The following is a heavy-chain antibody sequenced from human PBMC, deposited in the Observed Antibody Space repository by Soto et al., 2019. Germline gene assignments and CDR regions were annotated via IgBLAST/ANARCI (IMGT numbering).Heavy chain of an antibody. CDR2: VSMDSDTI. D-gene: IGHD3-3*01. J-gene: IGHJ6*02. V-gene: IGHV3-48*02. CDR3: ARLYYDYV. Sequence: GGSLRFSCKASGFDFSTYSMNWVRQAPGKGLEWIAYVSMDSDTIHYADSVKGRFTISRDDPENSLYLQMNSLRDEDTATYYCARLYYDYVWGQGTTVTVSS. CDR1: GFDFSTYS.